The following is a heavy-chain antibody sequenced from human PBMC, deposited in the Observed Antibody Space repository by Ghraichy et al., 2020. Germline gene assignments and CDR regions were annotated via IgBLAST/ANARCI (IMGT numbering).Heavy chain of an antibody. V-gene: IGHV3-74*01. CDR2: INSDGSST. J-gene: IGHJ4*02. Sequence: GGSLRLSCAASGFTFSSYWMHWVRQAPGKGLVWVSRINSDGSSTSYADSVKGRFTISRDNAKNTLYLQMNSLRAEDTAVYYCARRSRVGAVDYWGQGTLVTVSS. D-gene: IGHD1-26*01. CDR3: ARRSRVGAVDY. CDR1: GFTFSSYW.